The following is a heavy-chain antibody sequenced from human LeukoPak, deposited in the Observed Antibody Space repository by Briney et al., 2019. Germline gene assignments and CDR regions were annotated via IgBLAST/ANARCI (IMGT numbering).Heavy chain of an antibody. CDR2: ISGSGAT. J-gene: IGHJ4*02. CDR3: AKDLNWGGR. Sequence: PGGSLRLSCAASGFTFSTSAMTWVRQAPGKGLEWVSGISGSGATDYADSVKGRFTISRDNSKNTLYLQMNSLRAEDTAVYYCAKDLNWGGRWGQGTLVTVSS. V-gene: IGHV3-23*01. D-gene: IGHD7-27*01. CDR1: GFTFSTSA.